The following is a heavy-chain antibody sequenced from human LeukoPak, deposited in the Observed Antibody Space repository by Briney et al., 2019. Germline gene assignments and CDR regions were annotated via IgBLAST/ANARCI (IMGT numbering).Heavy chain of an antibody. CDR2: IYYSGST. CDR1: GFTFSSYA. Sequence: LRLSCAASGFTFSSYAMSWIRQHPGKGLEWIGYIYYSGSTYYNPSLKSRVTISVDTSKNQFSLKLSSVTAADTAVYYCARAVYDILTGYQNWFDPWGQGTLVTVSS. V-gene: IGHV4-31*02. CDR3: ARAVYDILTGYQNWFDP. D-gene: IGHD3-9*01. J-gene: IGHJ5*02.